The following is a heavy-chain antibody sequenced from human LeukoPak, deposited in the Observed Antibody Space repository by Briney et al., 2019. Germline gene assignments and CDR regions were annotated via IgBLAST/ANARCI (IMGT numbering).Heavy chain of an antibody. CDR3: KSIAAAGDYYYYGMDV. CDR1: GGSISSGGYY. J-gene: IGHJ6*02. CDR2: IYYSGST. Sequence: PSETLSLTCTVSGGSISSGGYYWSWIRQHPGKGLEWIGYIYYSGSTYYNPSLKSRVTTSVDTSKNQFSLKLSSVTAADTAVYYCKSIAAAGDYYYYGMDVWGQGTTVTVSS. D-gene: IGHD6-13*01. V-gene: IGHV4-31*08.